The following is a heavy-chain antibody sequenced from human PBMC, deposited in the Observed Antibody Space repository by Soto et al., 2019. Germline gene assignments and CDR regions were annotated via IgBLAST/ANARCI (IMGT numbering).Heavy chain of an antibody. Sequence: PSETLSLTCTVSGGSISSGDYYWSWIRQPPGKGLEWIGYIYYSGSTYYNPSLKSRVTISVDTSKNQFSLKLSSVTAADTAVYYCARGKLLVDGWFDPWGQGTLV. D-gene: IGHD2-15*01. CDR2: IYYSGST. V-gene: IGHV4-30-4*01. J-gene: IGHJ5*02. CDR1: GGSISSGDYY. CDR3: ARGKLLVDGWFDP.